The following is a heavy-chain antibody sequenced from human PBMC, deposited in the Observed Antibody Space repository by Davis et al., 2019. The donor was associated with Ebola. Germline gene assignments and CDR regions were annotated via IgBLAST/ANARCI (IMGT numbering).Heavy chain of an antibody. J-gene: IGHJ4*02. D-gene: IGHD5-12*01. CDR2: IIPILGTT. CDR1: GGTFSNNA. CDR3: ASSMGGYSGYDQG. Sequence: SVKVSCKASGGTFSNNAISWVRQVPGQGLEWMGGIIPILGTTHYAQKFQGRVTITADESTSTAYMELSSLRSEDTAVFYCASSMGGYSGYDQGWGQGTLVTVSS. V-gene: IGHV1-69*13.